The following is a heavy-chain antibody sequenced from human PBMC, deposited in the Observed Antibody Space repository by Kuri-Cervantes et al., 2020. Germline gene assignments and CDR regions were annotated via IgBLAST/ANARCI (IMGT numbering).Heavy chain of an antibody. CDR1: GFTFSSYW. J-gene: IGHJ6*02. D-gene: IGHD5-24*01. CDR3: ATNRRWLQFPYYYGMDV. CDR2: INSDGSST. Sequence: GESLKISCAASGFTFSSYWMHWVRQAPGKGLVWASRINSDGSSTSYADSVKGRFTISRDNAKNTLYLQMNSLRAEDTAVYYCATNRRWLQFPYYYGMDVWGQGTTVTVSS. V-gene: IGHV3-74*01.